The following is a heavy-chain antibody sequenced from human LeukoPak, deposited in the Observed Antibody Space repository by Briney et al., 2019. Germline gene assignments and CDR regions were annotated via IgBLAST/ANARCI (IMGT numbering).Heavy chain of an antibody. CDR1: GFTFSDHY. Sequence: GGSLRLSCAASGFTFSDHYMDWVRQAPGKGLEWVGRIRNKANGYTTEYAASVKGRFIVSRDDASLYLQMNSLTTEDTAVYYCTRSGNYAPDYWGQGTLVTVSS. D-gene: IGHD1-1*01. J-gene: IGHJ4*02. CDR2: IRNKANGYTT. CDR3: TRSGNYAPDY. V-gene: IGHV3-72*01.